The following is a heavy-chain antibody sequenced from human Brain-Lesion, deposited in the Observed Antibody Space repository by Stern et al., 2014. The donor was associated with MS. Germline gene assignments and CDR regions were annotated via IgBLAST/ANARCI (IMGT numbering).Heavy chain of an antibody. D-gene: IGHD2-21*01. V-gene: IGHV4-34*01. CDR3: ARDVGGAFDY. CDR2: INHRGRI. J-gene: IGHJ4*02. Sequence: QVQLQQWGAGLLKPAETLSLTCGVYGGSFSGYYWTWIRQPPGKGLEWVGEINHRGRINYNPSLEGRVTMSVDTSKHQLSLRLSSATAADTAVYYCARDVGGAFDYWGQGTLVTVSS. CDR1: GGSFSGYY.